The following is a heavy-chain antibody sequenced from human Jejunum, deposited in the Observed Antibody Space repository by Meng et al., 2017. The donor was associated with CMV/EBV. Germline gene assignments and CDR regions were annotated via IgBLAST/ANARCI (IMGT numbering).Heavy chain of an antibody. CDR2: INPNTGGT. CDR1: GYTFGAYY. CDR3: ARDTVHDY. V-gene: IGHV1-2*02. Sequence: RVSCKASGYTFGAYYTHWVRQAPGQGLEWMGWINPNTGGTKYAEKFQGRVTVTRDTSINTAYMELTRLRSDDTAVYYCARDTVHDYWGQGTLVTVSS. J-gene: IGHJ4*02. D-gene: IGHD2-8*02.